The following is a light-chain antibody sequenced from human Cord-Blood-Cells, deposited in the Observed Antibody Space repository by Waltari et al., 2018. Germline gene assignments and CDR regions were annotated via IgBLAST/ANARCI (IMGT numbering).Light chain of an antibody. J-gene: IGKJ2*01. CDR1: QDISNY. V-gene: IGKV1-33*01. CDR2: DAS. CDR3: QQYDNLPYT. Sequence: DIQMTQSPSSLSASVGDRVTITCQASQDISNYLNWYQQQPGEAPKLLIYDASNLETGGPLRFRGSGAGRDFTFAISSLQPEEIATDYCQQYDNLPYTVGQETKLEIK.